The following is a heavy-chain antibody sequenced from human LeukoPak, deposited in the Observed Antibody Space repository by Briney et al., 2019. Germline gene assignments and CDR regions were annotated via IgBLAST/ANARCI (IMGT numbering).Heavy chain of an antibody. Sequence: GGSLRLSCTASGFTFSSDIMNWVRQAPGKGLEWVSDISSSSSTKSYADSVKGRFTISRDNDKNLLYLQMNSLREEDTAVYYCARDHEGGSFDHWGQGTLVTVSS. J-gene: IGHJ4*02. CDR1: GFTFSSDI. V-gene: IGHV3-48*02. CDR3: ARDHEGGSFDH. D-gene: IGHD2-15*01. CDR2: ISSSSSTK.